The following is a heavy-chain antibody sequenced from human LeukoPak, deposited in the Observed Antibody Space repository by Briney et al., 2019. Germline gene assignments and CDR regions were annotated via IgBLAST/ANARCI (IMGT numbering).Heavy chain of an antibody. CDR1: GFTFSSYA. D-gene: IGHD7-27*01. Sequence: GGSLRLSCAASGFTFSSYAMSWVRQAPGKGLEWVSSISGGGGSTYYADSVKGRFTISRDNSKNTLYLQMNSLRAEDTAVYYCAKVAGLSPTGGYYFDYWGQGTLVTVSS. CDR3: AKVAGLSPTGGYYFDY. J-gene: IGHJ4*02. V-gene: IGHV3-23*01. CDR2: ISGGGGST.